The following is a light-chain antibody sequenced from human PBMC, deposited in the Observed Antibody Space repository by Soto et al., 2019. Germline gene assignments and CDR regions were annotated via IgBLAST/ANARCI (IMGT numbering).Light chain of an antibody. V-gene: IGKV1-5*03. CDR3: RHYSSYPLS. CDR1: QSISFW. J-gene: IGKJ4*01. Sequence: DIQMTQSPSTLSASVGDRVNITCRASQSISFWLAWYQKKPGKAPKFLISRASSLESGVPSRFSGSGFGTEFTLTISSLQPDDFATYFCRHYSSYPLSFGAGTKVEIK. CDR2: RAS.